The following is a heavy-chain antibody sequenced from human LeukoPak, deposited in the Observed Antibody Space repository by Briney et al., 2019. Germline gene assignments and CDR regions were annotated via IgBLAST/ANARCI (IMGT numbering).Heavy chain of an antibody. D-gene: IGHD4-23*01. CDR1: GGSIRSYS. CDR3: AGEDYGGYRFDY. J-gene: IGHJ4*01. CDR2: IYSSGST. Sequence: SETLSLTCTVSGGSIRSYSWSWIRQPPEKGLVWIGYIYSSGSTIYNPSLKSRVTTSLDTSKNQFSLKLSSVTAADTAIYYCAGEDYGGYRFDYWGHGTLVSVSS. V-gene: IGHV4-59*01.